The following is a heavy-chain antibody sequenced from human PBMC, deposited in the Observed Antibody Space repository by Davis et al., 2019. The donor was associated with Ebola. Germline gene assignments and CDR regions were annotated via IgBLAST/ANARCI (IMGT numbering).Heavy chain of an antibody. CDR2: ISAYNGNT. J-gene: IGHJ3*02. CDR1: GYTFTSYG. D-gene: IGHD1-26*01. CDR3: ATSVGATSSSGAFEI. Sequence: ASVTVSCKASGYTFTSYGISWVRQAPGQGLDWMGWISAYNGNTNYVQKLQGRVTMTTDTSTSTAYMELRSLRSEDTAEYYCATSVGATSSSGAFEIWGQGTKVTVSS. V-gene: IGHV1-18*01.